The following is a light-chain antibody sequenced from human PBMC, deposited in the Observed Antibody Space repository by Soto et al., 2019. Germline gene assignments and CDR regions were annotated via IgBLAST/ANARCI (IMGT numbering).Light chain of an antibody. J-gene: IGLJ2*01. CDR1: SSDVGGYNY. Sequence: QSVLTQPASVSGSPGQSITISCTGTSSDVGGYNYVSWYQQHPGKAPKLMIYDVNNRPSGVSNRFSGSKSGNTASLTISGLQAEDEADYYCCSYTSSSTLVLGGGTQLTVL. V-gene: IGLV2-14*01. CDR3: CSYTSSSTLV. CDR2: DVN.